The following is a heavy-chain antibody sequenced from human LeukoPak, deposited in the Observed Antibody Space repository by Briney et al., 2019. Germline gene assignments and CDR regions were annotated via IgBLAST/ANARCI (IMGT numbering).Heavy chain of an antibody. J-gene: IGHJ4*02. CDR1: GFTFSSYA. Sequence: GGSLRLSCAASGFTFSSYAMSWVRQAPGKGLEWVSGISSSGGSTYYEASVKGRFTISRDNSKNTLYLQMNSLRAEDTAVYYCASGSGWYCDYWGQGTLVTVSS. CDR2: ISSSGGST. CDR3: ASGSGWYCDY. V-gene: IGHV3-23*01. D-gene: IGHD6-19*01.